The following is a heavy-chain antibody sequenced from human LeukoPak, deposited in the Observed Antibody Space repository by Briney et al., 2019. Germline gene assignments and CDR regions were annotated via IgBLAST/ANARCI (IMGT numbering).Heavy chain of an antibody. CDR3: ASYYYYDSSGYYYDY. J-gene: IGHJ4*02. D-gene: IGHD3-22*01. V-gene: IGHV4-30-4*08. CDR2: IYYSGST. CDR1: GGSISSGDYY. Sequence: SETLSLTCTVSGGSISSGDYYWTWIRQPPGKGLEWIGYIYYSGSTYYNPSLKSRVTISVDTSKNQFSLKLSSVTAADTAVYYCASYYYYDSSGYYYDYWGQGTLVTVSS.